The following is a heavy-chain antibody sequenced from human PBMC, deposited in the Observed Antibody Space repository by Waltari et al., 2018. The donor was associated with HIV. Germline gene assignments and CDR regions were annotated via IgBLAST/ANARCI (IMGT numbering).Heavy chain of an antibody. J-gene: IGHJ4*02. V-gene: IGHV1-69*06. CDR2: IIPFLGTT. CDR3: ARDRGYYNDPPFDY. Sequence: QVQLVQSGAEGKKPGSSVKVSCKSSGGTFRSYGINWVRQAPGQGLEWMGGIIPFLGTTNYAQKFQGRVTITADTSTNTVYMALSSLRSEDTAVYYCARDRGYYNDPPFDYWGQGTQVTVSS. D-gene: IGHD3-22*01. CDR1: GGTFRSYG.